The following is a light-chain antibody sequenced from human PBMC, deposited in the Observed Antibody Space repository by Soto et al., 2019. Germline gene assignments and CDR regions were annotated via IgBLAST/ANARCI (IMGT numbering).Light chain of an antibody. CDR2: GAS. J-gene: IGKJ1*01. CDR1: QTVSSSY. Sequence: IVLTQSPGTLSLSPGERATLSCRASQTVSSSYLTWYQQKPGQAPRLLIYGASSRATGIPDRFSGSGSETDFTLTISRLEPEDFAVYYCQRLKRFGQGTKVEIK. V-gene: IGKV3-20*01. CDR3: QRLKR.